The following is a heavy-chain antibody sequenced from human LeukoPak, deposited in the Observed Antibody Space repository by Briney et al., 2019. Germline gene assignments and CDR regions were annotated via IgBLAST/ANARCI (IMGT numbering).Heavy chain of an antibody. CDR2: INSDGSST. V-gene: IGHV3-74*01. D-gene: IGHD3-3*01. Sequence: PGGSLRLSCAASGFSFSTYWMHWVRHAPGKGLVWVSRINSDGSSTSYADSVKGRFTISRDNAKNTLYLQMNSLRAEDTAVYYCARRYDFWSGYGYYYYMDVWGKGTTVAVSS. CDR1: GFSFSTYW. J-gene: IGHJ6*03. CDR3: ARRYDFWSGYGYYYYMDV.